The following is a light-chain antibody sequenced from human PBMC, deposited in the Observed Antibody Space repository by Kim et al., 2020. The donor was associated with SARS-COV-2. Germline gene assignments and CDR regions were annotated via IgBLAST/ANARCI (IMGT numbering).Light chain of an antibody. V-gene: IGKV3D-15*01. Sequence: VSPGDRATLSCRASQSVSTNLAWYQQKPGQAPRLLIFAASLRTTGIPARFSGSGSGTEFTLTISSLQSEDFAVYYCQQYNNWPPTFGQGTKVEIK. J-gene: IGKJ1*01. CDR1: QSVSTN. CDR3: QQYNNWPPT. CDR2: AAS.